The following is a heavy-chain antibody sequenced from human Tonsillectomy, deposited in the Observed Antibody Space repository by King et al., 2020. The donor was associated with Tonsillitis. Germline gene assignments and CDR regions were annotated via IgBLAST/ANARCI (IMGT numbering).Heavy chain of an antibody. V-gene: IGHV4-59*01. CDR3: ARGGLVGAEDFDY. J-gene: IGHJ4*02. D-gene: IGHD1-26*01. CDR1: GGSISSYY. Sequence: VQLQESGPGLVKPSETLSLTCTVSGGSISSYYWSWIRQPPGKGLEWIGYIYYSGSTNYNPSLKSRVTISVDTSKNQFSLKLSSVTAADTAVYYCARGGLVGAEDFDYWGQGTLVTVSS. CDR2: IYYSGST.